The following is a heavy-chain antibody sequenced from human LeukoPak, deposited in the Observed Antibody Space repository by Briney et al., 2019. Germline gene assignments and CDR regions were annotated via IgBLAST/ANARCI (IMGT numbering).Heavy chain of an antibody. D-gene: IGHD5-18*01. J-gene: IGHJ4*02. Sequence: GGSRRLSCAASGFTFSSYWMSWVRQAPGQGLEWVANIKQDGSEKYYVDCLKGRFTISRDNAKNSLYLQMNSLRAEDTAVYYCAREQYSYGYIDYWGQGTQVTLSS. CDR3: AREQYSYGYIDY. V-gene: IGHV3-7*05. CDR1: GFTFSSYW. CDR2: IKQDGSEK.